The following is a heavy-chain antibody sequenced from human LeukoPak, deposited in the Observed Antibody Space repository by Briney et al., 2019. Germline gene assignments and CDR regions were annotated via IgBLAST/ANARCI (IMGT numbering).Heavy chain of an antibody. Sequence: GASVKVSCKASGYTFTGYYMHWVRQAPGQGLEWMGRINPNSGGRNYAQKFQGRATMTRDTSISTAYMELSRLRSDDTAVYYCARERELGITDYWGQGTLVTVSS. V-gene: IGHV1-2*06. CDR3: ARERELGITDY. J-gene: IGHJ4*02. CDR2: INPNSGGR. CDR1: GYTFTGYY. D-gene: IGHD7-27*01.